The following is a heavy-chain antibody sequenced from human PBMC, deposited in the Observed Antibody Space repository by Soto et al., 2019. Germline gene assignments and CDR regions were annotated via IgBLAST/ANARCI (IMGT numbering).Heavy chain of an antibody. Sequence: GGSLRLSCAASGFTFSSYSMNWVRQAPGKGLEWVSSISSSSSYIYYADSVKGRFTISRDNAKNSLYLQMNSLRAEDTAVYYCARDLAVAGSFDYWGQGTLVTVSS. CDR3: ARDLAVAGSFDY. D-gene: IGHD6-19*01. V-gene: IGHV3-21*01. J-gene: IGHJ4*02. CDR1: GFTFSSYS. CDR2: ISSSSSYI.